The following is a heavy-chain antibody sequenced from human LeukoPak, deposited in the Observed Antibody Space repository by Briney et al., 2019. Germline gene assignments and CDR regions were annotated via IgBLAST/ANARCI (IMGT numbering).Heavy chain of an antibody. Sequence: SETLSLTCTVSGGSISSYDWSWIRQPLGKGLEWIGYIHDSGITNYIPSLKSRVTMSVDTSKNQLSLKLSSVTVADTAVYYCARGNKNIAAAVVDYWGQGTLVTVSS. V-gene: IGHV4-59*01. J-gene: IGHJ4*02. D-gene: IGHD6-13*01. CDR1: GGSISSYD. CDR3: ARGNKNIAAAVVDY. CDR2: IHDSGIT.